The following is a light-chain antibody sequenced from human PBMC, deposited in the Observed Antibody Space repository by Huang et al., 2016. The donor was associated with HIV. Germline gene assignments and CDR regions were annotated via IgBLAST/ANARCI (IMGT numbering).Light chain of an antibody. Sequence: DIVLTQSPGTLSLSPGARAALSCRASQNITNNYLAWYQQRSGQAPRLLIYGASNRAMGIPDRCSGSGSGTDFTLIINRLEPQDSAVYYCQQYLSSPLTFGGGTNVEIK. CDR1: QNITNNY. V-gene: IGKV3-20*01. CDR3: QQYLSSPLT. J-gene: IGKJ4*01. CDR2: GAS.